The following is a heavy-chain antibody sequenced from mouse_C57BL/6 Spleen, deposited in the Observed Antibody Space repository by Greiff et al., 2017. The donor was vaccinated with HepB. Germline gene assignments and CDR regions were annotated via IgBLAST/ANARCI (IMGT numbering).Heavy chain of an antibody. J-gene: IGHJ4*01. CDR1: GYTFTSYW. V-gene: IGHV1-55*01. Sequence: QVHVKQSGAELVKPGASVKMSCKASGYTFTSYWITWVKQRPGQGLEWIGDIYPGSGSTNYNEKFKSKATLTVDTSSSTAYMQLSSLTSEDSAVYYCARPQYYGSSFGNAMDYWGQGTSVTVSS. CDR2: IYPGSGST. CDR3: ARPQYYGSSFGNAMDY. D-gene: IGHD1-1*01.